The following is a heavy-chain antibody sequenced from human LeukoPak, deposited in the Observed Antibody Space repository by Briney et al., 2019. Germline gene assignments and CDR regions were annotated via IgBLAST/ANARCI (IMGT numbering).Heavy chain of an antibody. V-gene: IGHV3-23*01. CDR3: GKGRVSE. D-gene: IGHD6-19*01. Sequence: GGSLRLSCAASGFPFNTQDMRWVRQAPGRGLEWVSSIHADGVGTFYADSVRGRFTISRDNSKNTLDLQMNSLRVEDTAVYYCGKGRVSEWGQGNLVTVSS. J-gene: IGHJ4*02. CDR2: IHADGVGT. CDR1: GFPFNTQD.